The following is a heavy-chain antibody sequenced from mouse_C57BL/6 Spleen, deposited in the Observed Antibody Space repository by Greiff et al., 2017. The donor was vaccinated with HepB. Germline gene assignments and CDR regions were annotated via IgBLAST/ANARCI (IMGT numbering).Heavy chain of an antibody. Sequence: ESGPGLVKPSQSLSLTCSVTGYSITSGYYWNWIRQFPGNKLEWMGYISYDGSNNYNPSLKNRISITRDTSKNQFFLKLNSVTTEDTATYYCARGGGNYLYYAMDYWGQGTSVTVSS. CDR3: ARGGGNYLYYAMDY. J-gene: IGHJ4*01. CDR1: GYSITSGYY. D-gene: IGHD1-1*02. CDR2: ISYDGSN. V-gene: IGHV3-6*01.